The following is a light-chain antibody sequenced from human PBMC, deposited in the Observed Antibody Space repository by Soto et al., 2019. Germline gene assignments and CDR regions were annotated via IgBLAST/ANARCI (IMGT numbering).Light chain of an antibody. V-gene: IGLV3-21*02. Sequence: SYELTQPPSVSVAPGQTARITCGGNNIKSKSVHWYQQRPGQAPVLVVHDDSDRPSGIPERFSGSNSENTATLIINRVAAVDEDDYYCQVWDTGNDHVVFGGGTKLTVL. CDR1: NIKSKS. CDR3: QVWDTGNDHVV. J-gene: IGLJ2*01. CDR2: DDS.